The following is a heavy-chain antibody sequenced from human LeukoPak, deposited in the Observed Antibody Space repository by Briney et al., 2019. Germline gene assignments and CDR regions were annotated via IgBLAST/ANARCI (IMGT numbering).Heavy chain of an antibody. D-gene: IGHD5-24*01. CDR2: IKQDGSEK. CDR3: ARVGDGYNYYYYYYYYMDV. CDR1: GFTFSSYW. J-gene: IGHJ6*03. V-gene: IGHV3-7*01. Sequence: GGSLRLSCAASGFTFSSYWMSWVRQAPGEGLEWVANIKQDGSEKYYVDSVKGRFTISRDNAKNSLYLQMNSLRAEDTAVYYCARVGDGYNYYYYYYYYMDVWGKGTTVTVSS.